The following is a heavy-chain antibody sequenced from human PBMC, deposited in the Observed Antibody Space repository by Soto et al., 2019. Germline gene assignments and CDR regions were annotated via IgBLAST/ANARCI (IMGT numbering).Heavy chain of an antibody. V-gene: IGHV1-8*01. CDR3: AQTLPKWGEFQN. Sequence: QVQLVQSGAEVREPGASVKVSCKASGDTFASYDINWFRQATGQGLEWMGWMSPNSGDTGYAQKFQGRVTMTRGTSITTAYMGLSSLTSEDTAMYGCAQTLPKWGEFQNGGQGTLVTVAS. D-gene: IGHD7-27*01. J-gene: IGHJ4*02. CDR1: GDTFASYD. CDR2: MSPNSGDT.